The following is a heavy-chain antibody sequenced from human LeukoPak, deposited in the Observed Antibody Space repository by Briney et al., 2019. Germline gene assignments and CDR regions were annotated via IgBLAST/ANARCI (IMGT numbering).Heavy chain of an antibody. Sequence: SETLSLTCTVSGDSIGSSRSYWGWIRQPPGKGLEWIGSIYHSGSTYYNPSLKSRVTISVDTSKNQFSLKLSSVTAADTAVYYCARVGQWLVSPGPHFDYWGQGTLVTVSS. CDR2: IYHSGST. J-gene: IGHJ4*02. CDR3: ARVGQWLVSPGPHFDY. CDR1: GDSIGSSRSY. D-gene: IGHD6-19*01. V-gene: IGHV4-39*07.